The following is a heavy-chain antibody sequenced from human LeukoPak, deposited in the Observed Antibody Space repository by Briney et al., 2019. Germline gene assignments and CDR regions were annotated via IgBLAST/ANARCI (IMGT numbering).Heavy chain of an antibody. CDR2: ISSSGSTI. CDR3: AKGGATRGRFEN. J-gene: IGHJ4*02. CDR1: GFTFSSYE. Sequence: GGSLRLSCAASGFTFSSYEMNWVRQAPGKGLEWVSYISSSGSTIYYADSVKGRFTISRDNAKNSLYLQMNSLRGEDTAVYYCAKGGATRGRFENWGPGTLVIVSS. D-gene: IGHD1-26*01. V-gene: IGHV3-48*03.